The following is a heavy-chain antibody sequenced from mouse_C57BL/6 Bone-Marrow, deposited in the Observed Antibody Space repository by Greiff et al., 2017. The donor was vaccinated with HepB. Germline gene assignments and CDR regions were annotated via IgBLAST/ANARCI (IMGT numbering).Heavy chain of an antibody. CDR1: GYTFTSYW. CDR2: IYPGSGST. J-gene: IGHJ3*01. CDR3: ARRDSSGYGFAY. Sequence: QVHVKQSGAELVKPGASVKMSCKASGYTFTSYWITWVKQRPGQGLEWIGDIYPGSGSTNYNEKFKSKATLTVDTSSSTAYMQLSSLTSEDSAVYYCARRDSSGYGFAYWGQGTLVTVSA. D-gene: IGHD3-2*02. V-gene: IGHV1-55*01.